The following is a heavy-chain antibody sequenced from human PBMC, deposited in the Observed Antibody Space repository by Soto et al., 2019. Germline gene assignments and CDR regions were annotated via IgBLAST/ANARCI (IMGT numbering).Heavy chain of an antibody. CDR3: ARVGRDYGDSIYYYGMDV. CDR2: IYYSGST. J-gene: IGHJ6*02. V-gene: IGHV4-39*01. D-gene: IGHD4-17*01. Sequence: SETLSLTCTVSGGSISSSSYYWGWIHQPPGKGLEWIGSIYYSGSTYYNPSLKSRVTISVDTSKNQFSLKLSSVTAADTAVYYCARVGRDYGDSIYYYGMDVWGQGTTVTVSS. CDR1: GGSISSSSYY.